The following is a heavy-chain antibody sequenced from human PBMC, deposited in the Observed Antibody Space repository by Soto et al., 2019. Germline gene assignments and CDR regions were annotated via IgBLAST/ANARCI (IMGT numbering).Heavy chain of an antibody. J-gene: IGHJ3*02. CDR2: TYYRSKWYN. V-gene: IGHV6-1*01. CDR3: ARAEVGIAVAGPPAFDI. D-gene: IGHD6-19*01. Sequence: SQTLSLTCAISGDSVSSNSASWNWIRPSPSRGLEWLGRTYYRSKWYNDYAVSVKSRITINPDTSKNQYSLQLNSVTPEDTAVYYCARAEVGIAVAGPPAFDIWGQGTMVTVSS. CDR1: GDSVSSNSAS.